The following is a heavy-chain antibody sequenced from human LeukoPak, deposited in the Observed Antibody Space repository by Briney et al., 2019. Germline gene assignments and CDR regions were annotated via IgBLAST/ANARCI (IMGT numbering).Heavy chain of an antibody. V-gene: IGHV3-23*01. CDR1: GFSFSSYA. D-gene: IGHD3-10*01. CDR3: AKKSRGSGSYYGDY. CDR2: ISYSGSST. Sequence: PGGSLRLSCATSGFSFSSYAMTWVRQAPGKGLDWVSSISYSGSSTHYADSVMGRFTISRDNSKNTLYLQMNSLRPEDTAVYYCAKKSRGSGSYYGDYWGQGILVTVSS. J-gene: IGHJ4*02.